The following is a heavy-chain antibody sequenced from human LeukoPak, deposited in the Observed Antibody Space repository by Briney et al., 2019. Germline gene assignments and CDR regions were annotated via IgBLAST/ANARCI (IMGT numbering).Heavy chain of an antibody. Sequence: AASVKVSCKASGGTFSSYAISWVRQAPGQGLEWMGRIIPILGIANYAQKFQGRVTITADKSTSTAYMELSSLRSEDTAVYYCARSDYYDILTGYYMGNYYFDYWGQGTLVTVSS. D-gene: IGHD3-9*01. CDR2: IIPILGIA. CDR3: ARSDYYDILTGYYMGNYYFDY. CDR1: GGTFSSYA. V-gene: IGHV1-69*04. J-gene: IGHJ4*02.